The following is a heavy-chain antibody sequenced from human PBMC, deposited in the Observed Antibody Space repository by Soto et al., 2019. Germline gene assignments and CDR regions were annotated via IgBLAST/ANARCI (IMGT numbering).Heavy chain of an antibody. CDR2: ISSSSSYI. CDR1: GFTFSSYS. J-gene: IGHJ6*04. V-gene: IGHV3-21*01. CDR3: ARVYPGSGWPYHYYGMDV. D-gene: IGHD6-19*01. Sequence: PVGALRLSCAASGFTFSSYSMNWVRQAPGKGLEWVSSISSSSSYIYYADSVKDRFTISRDNAKNSLYLQMNSLRAEDSAVYYCARVYPGSGWPYHYYGMDVWGKGTTVTVSS.